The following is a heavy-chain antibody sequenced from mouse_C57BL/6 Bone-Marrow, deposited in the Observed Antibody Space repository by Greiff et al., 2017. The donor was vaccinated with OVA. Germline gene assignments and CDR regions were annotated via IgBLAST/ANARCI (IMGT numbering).Heavy chain of an antibody. CDR1: GYTFTDYY. Sequence: VQLQQSGPVLVKPGASVKMSCKASGYTFTDYYMNWVKQSHGKSLEWIGVINPYNGGTSYNQKFKGKATLTVDKSSSTAYMELNSLTSEDSAVYYCARGRAAAWFAYWGQGTLVTVSA. J-gene: IGHJ3*01. V-gene: IGHV1-19*01. CDR3: ARGRAAAWFAY. CDR2: INPYNGGT. D-gene: IGHD6-1*01.